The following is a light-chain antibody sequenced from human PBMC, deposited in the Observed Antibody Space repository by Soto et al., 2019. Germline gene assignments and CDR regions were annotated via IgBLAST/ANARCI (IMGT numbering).Light chain of an antibody. CDR2: DAS. CDR1: QGISHY. Sequence: DIQMTQSPSAMSASVGDRVTITCRARQGISHYLTWFQQKPGKVPKRLIYDASSLQSGVPSRFSGNGSGTEFTLTIISLQPEDSATYYCLQHNNYPWTFGHGIRVEIK. J-gene: IGKJ1*01. CDR3: LQHNNYPWT. V-gene: IGKV1-17*03.